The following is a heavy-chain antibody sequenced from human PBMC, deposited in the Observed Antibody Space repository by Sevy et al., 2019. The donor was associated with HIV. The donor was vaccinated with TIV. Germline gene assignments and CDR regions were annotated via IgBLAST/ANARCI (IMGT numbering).Heavy chain of an antibody. V-gene: IGHV1-69*13. D-gene: IGHD6-19*01. Sequence: ASVKVSCKASGATFSSDVISWVRQVPGQGLEWMGGIIPMYNTPSYAQNFQGTVTITADGSTSTVYMDLSSLRSEDTAIYYCGRGVTVAGSYFDYWGQGTLVTVSS. CDR1: GATFSSDV. CDR2: IIPMYNTP. CDR3: GRGVTVAGSYFDY. J-gene: IGHJ4*02.